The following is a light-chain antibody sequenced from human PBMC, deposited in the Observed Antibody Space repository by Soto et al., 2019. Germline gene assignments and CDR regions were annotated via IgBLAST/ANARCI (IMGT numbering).Light chain of an antibody. J-gene: IGLJ2*01. Sequence: QPVLTQPPSVSGAPGQRVTISCTGSSSNIGAGYDVHWYQQLPGTAPKLLIYGNSNRPSGVPDRFSGSKSGTSASLAITGLQAEDEADYYCQSFASSLSGSVFSGG. V-gene: IGLV1-40*01. CDR3: QSFASSLSGSV. CDR1: SSNIGAGYD. CDR2: GNS.